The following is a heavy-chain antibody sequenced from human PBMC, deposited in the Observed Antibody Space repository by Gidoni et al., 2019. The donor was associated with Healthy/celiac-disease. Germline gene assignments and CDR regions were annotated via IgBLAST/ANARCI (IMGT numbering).Heavy chain of an antibody. Sequence: QVQLVQSGAEVKKPGASVHVSCKASGYTFTSYGISWVRQAPGQGLEWMGWISAYNGNTNYAQKLQGRVTMTTDTSTSTAYMELRSLRSDDTAVYYCAREGSCSSTSCPVPGAYWYFDLWGRGTLVTVSS. CDR1: GYTFTSYG. V-gene: IGHV1-18*01. CDR2: ISAYNGNT. CDR3: AREGSCSSTSCPVPGAYWYFDL. D-gene: IGHD2-2*01. J-gene: IGHJ2*01.